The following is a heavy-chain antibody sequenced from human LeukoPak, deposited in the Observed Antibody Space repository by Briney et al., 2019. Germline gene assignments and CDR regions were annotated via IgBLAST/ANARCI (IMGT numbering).Heavy chain of an antibody. Sequence: SVKVSCKASGGTFSSYAISWVRQAPGQGLEWRGGIIPIFGTANYAQKFQGRVTITADESTSTAYMELSSLRSEDTAVYYCARDLAYGSGSYYNGQDAFDIWGQGTMVTVSS. CDR3: ARDLAYGSGSYYNGQDAFDI. CDR2: IIPIFGTA. D-gene: IGHD3-10*01. V-gene: IGHV1-69*01. J-gene: IGHJ3*02. CDR1: GGTFSSYA.